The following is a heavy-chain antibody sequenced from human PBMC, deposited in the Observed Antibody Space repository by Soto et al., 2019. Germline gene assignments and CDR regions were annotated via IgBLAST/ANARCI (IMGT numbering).Heavy chain of an antibody. J-gene: IGHJ5*02. CDR3: ARCAITRSGWFRP. CDR2: IYASGST. D-gene: IGHD2-2*01. Sequence: PSETLSLTCNVSDDSLSTYYCSWIRQPAWKGLEWIGRIYASGSTNYNPSLKGRVSMSLDTSKKQFSLRVISVTAADTAMYYCARCAITRSGWFRPSGQGALLTVCS. V-gene: IGHV4-4*07. CDR1: DDSLSTYY.